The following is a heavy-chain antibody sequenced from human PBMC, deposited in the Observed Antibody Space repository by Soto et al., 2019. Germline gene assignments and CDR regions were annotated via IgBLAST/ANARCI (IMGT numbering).Heavy chain of an antibody. Sequence: QVQLQESGPGLVKPSETLSLTCKVSGGSIGSFYWSWIRQSPGKGLEWIGYIYNGGSTTYNPSLKSRLSMSVDTSKNQFSLRLSSVTAADTAVYYCARDLPPRDDFDFWGQGTLVTVSS. CDR1: GGSIGSFY. CDR3: ARDLPPRDDFDF. V-gene: IGHV4-59*01. J-gene: IGHJ4*02. CDR2: IYNGGST.